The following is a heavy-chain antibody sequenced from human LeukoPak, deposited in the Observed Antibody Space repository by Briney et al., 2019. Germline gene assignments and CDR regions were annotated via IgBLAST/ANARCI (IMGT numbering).Heavy chain of an antibody. CDR2: INPSGGST. CDR1: GYTFTSYY. D-gene: IGHD2-2*01. J-gene: IGHJ4*02. CDR3: ARDFYCSSTSCYRIPISY. Sequence: ASVKVSCKASGYTFTSYYMHWVRQAPGQGLEWMGIINPSGGSTSYAQKLQGRVTMTTDTSTSTAYMELRSLRSDDTAVYYCARDFYCSSTSCYRIPISYWGQGTLVTVSS. V-gene: IGHV1-46*01.